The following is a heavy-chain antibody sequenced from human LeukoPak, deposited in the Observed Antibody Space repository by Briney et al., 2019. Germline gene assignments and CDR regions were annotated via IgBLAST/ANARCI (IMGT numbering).Heavy chain of an antibody. CDR3: TSLYSNYVGD. CDR2: IRSKANSYAT. CDR1: GFTFSGSA. V-gene: IGHV3-73*01. D-gene: IGHD4-11*01. Sequence: GGSLRLSCAGSGFTFSGSAMHWVRQASGKGLEWVGRIRSKANSYATAYAASVKGRFTISRDDSKSTAYLQMNSLKTEDTAVYYCTSLYSNYVGDWGQGTLVTVSS. J-gene: IGHJ4*02.